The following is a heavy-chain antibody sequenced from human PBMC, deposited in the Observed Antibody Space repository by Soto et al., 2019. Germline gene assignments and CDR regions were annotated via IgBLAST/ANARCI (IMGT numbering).Heavy chain of an antibody. V-gene: IGHV4-30-2*01. CDR2: IYHSGST. D-gene: IGHD5-18*01. CDR1: GGSIRSGGYS. J-gene: IGHJ6*02. Sequence: QLQLQESGSGLVKPSQTLSLTCAVSGGSIRSGGYSWSWIRQQPGKGLAWIGYIYHSGSTYYNPSLKSRVTMSVHTSKKQFSLKLGSVTAADTAVYYCARYSLDYYYGMDVWGQGTTVTVSS. CDR3: ARYSLDYYYGMDV.